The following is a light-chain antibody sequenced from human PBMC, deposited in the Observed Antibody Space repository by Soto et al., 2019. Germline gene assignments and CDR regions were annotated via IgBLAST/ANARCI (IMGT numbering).Light chain of an antibody. CDR1: SSHVGGYNY. CDR2: DVS. V-gene: IGLV2-14*03. J-gene: IGLJ1*01. CDR3: NSYTSSSTPFD. Sequence: QSVLTQPASVSGSPGQSITISCTGTSSHVGGYNYVSWYQQHPDKAPKLMIYDVSNRPSGVSNRFTGSKSGNTASLTLTKLHAEDEADYYDNSYTSSSTPFDFGTGTKVTVL.